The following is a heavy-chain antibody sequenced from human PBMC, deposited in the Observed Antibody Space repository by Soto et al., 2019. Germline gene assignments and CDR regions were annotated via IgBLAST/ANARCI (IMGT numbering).Heavy chain of an antibody. CDR2: VFHSGDT. D-gene: IGHD3-22*01. J-gene: IGHJ4*02. Sequence: ASETLSLTCVVYGGSISGRNWWSWVRQAPGKGLEWIGEVFHSGDTTYTPSLRSRVTISVDKSKNQFSLKLNSVTAADTAVYYCARLIYDSRLNYFYFDFWGQGALVTVSS. CDR1: GGSISGRNW. CDR3: ARLIYDSRLNYFYFDF. V-gene: IGHV4-4*02.